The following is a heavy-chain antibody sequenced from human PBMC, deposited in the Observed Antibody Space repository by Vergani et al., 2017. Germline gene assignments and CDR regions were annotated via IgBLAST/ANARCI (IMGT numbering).Heavy chain of an antibody. V-gene: IGHV1-2*02. CDR2: INPNNGGT. D-gene: IGHD3-22*01. J-gene: IGHJ4*02. Sequence: QVQLVQSGAEVKKPGASVKVSCKASGYTFTGYYMHWVRQAPGQGLEWMGWINPNNGGTGYAQQFQGRVIITADKSTDTAYMELISLRPEDTAVYYCAREGNYYDSTGFGPGGSFDWGPGTLVTVSS. CDR3: AREGNYYDSTGFGPGGSFD. CDR1: GYTFTGYY.